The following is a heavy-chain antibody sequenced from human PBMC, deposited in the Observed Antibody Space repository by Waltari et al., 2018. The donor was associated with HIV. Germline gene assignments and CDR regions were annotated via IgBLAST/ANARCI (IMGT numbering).Heavy chain of an antibody. Sequence: EVQVVESGGGLVKPGGSLRVSWASFKVNFDNVWMTWVRQAPGKGLQWVGRIKSKRDGGATDYAASVKGRFVISRDDSQNTLYLQMNSLKIEDTAMYYCTTGGYPTEAFDIWGQGTMVTVSS. V-gene: IGHV3-15*01. CDR3: TTGGYPTEAFDI. J-gene: IGHJ3*02. D-gene: IGHD6-25*01. CDR1: KVNFDNVW. CDR2: IKSKRDGGAT.